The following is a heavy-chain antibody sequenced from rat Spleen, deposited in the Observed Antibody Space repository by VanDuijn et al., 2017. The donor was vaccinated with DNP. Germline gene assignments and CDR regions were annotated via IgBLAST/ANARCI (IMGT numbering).Heavy chain of an antibody. D-gene: IGHD1-10*01. V-gene: IGHV5-17*01. CDR2: ISYDGLRT. Sequence: EVHLVESGGGLIQPGRSLNLSCVASGFTFSDYAMAWVRQAPKGGLEWVATISYDGLRTYYRDSVKGRFTISRDNAKSTLYLQMDSLRSEDTATYYCITFEGRNAWGQGTSVTVSS. J-gene: IGHJ4*01. CDR3: ITFEGRNA. CDR1: GFTFSDYA.